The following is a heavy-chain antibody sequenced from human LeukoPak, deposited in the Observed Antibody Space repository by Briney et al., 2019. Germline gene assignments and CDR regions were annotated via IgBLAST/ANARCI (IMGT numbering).Heavy chain of an antibody. J-gene: IGHJ6*02. CDR1: GFTFSSYG. CDR2: ISSSSSYT. CDR3: ARAEGYSPGYYYYGMDV. Sequence: PGGSLRLSCAASGFTFSSYGINWVRQAPGKGLEWVSYISSSSSYTNYADSVKGRFTISRDNAKNSLYLQMNSLRAEDTAVYYCARAEGYSPGYYYYGMDVWGQGTTVTVSS. D-gene: IGHD2-15*01. V-gene: IGHV3-21*05.